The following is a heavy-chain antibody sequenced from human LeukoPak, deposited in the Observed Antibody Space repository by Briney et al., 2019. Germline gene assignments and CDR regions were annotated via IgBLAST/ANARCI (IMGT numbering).Heavy chain of an antibody. CDR3: AREDSSGCLDY. D-gene: IGHD6-19*01. V-gene: IGHV4-59*01. CDR2: IYYSGST. CDR1: GGSISSYY. J-gene: IGHJ4*02. Sequence: SETLSLTCTVSGGSISSYYWSWIRQPPGKGLEWIGYIYYSGSTNYNPSLKSRVTISVDTSKNQFSLKLSSVTAADTAVYYCAREDSSGCLDYWGQGTLVTASS.